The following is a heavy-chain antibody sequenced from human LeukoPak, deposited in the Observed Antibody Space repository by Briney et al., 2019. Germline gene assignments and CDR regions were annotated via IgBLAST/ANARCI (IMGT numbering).Heavy chain of an antibody. V-gene: IGHV4-61*01. Sequence: SETLSLTRTVSGGPVSSGSYYWSWIRQPPGKGLEWIGYIYYSGSTNYNPSLKSRVTISVDTSKNQFSLKLSSVTAADTAVYYCARAGSPVYYYGMDVWGQGTTVTVSS. J-gene: IGHJ6*02. CDR2: IYYSGST. D-gene: IGHD7-27*01. CDR1: GGPVSSGSYY. CDR3: ARAGSPVYYYGMDV.